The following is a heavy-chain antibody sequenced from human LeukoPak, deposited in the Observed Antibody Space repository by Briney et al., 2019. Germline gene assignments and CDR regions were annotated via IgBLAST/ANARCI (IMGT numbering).Heavy chain of an antibody. J-gene: IGHJ6*04. CDR2: IYYSGST. D-gene: IGHD3-10*01. CDR3: ARDGEYYGSGSYYKKPYYYYGMDV. V-gene: IGHV4-61*01. Sequence: SETLSLTCTVSGGSVSSGSYYWRWIRQPPGKGLEWIGYIYYSGSTNYNPSLKSRVTISVDTSKNQFSLKLSSVTAADTAVYYCARDGEYYGSGSYYKKPYYYYGMDVWGKGTTVTVSS. CDR1: GGSVSSGSYY.